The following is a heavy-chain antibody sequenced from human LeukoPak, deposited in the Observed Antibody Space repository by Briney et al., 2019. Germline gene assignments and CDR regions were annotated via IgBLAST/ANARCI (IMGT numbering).Heavy chain of an antibody. CDR1: GGSISSYY. CDR3: ARGSSGWSYDAFDI. D-gene: IGHD6-19*01. Sequence: PSETLSLTCTVSGGSISSYYWSWIRQPPGKGLEWIGYIYYSGSTIYNPSLKSRVTISFDTSKNQFSLELSSVTAADTAVFYCARGSSGWSYDAFDIWGQGTMVTVSS. CDR2: IYYSGST. V-gene: IGHV4-59*01. J-gene: IGHJ3*02.